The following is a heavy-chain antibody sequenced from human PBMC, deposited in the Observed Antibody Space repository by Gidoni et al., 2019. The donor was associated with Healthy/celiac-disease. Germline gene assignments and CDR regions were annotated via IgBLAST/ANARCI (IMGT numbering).Heavy chain of an antibody. D-gene: IGHD3-16*01. CDR3: AKGIAPRVLGAGYYGMDV. CDR1: GFTFSSYG. J-gene: IGHJ6*02. V-gene: IGHV3-30*18. Sequence: QVQLVESGGGVVQPGRSLRLSCAASGFTFSSYGMHWVRQGPGKGLAWVAGISYDGSNKYYADSVKGRFTISRDNSKNTLYLQMNSLRAEDTAVYYCAKGIAPRVLGAGYYGMDVWGQGTTVTVSS. CDR2: ISYDGSNK.